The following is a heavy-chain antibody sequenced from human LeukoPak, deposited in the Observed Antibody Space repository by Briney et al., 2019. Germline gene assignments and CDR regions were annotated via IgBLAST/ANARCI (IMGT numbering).Heavy chain of an antibody. Sequence: ASVKVSCKASGYTFTSYGINWVRQAPGQGLEWMGWISAYNGNTNYAQKLQGRVTMTTDTSTSTAYMELRSLRSGDTAVYYCARVTAMVNDAFDIWGQGTMVTVSS. CDR2: ISAYNGNT. V-gene: IGHV1-18*01. J-gene: IGHJ3*02. D-gene: IGHD5-18*01. CDR1: GYTFTSYG. CDR3: ARVTAMVNDAFDI.